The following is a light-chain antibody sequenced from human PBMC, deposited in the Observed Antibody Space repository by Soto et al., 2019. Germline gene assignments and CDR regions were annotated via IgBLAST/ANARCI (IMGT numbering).Light chain of an antibody. CDR2: DAS. J-gene: IGKJ2*01. Sequence: DIQMTQSPSSLSASVGDRVTITCQASQDISNYLNWYQQKPGKAPKLLIYDASNLETGVPSRFSGSGSWTDFTFTISSLQPEDIATYYCQQYDNLPMYTFGQGTKLESK. CDR3: QQYDNLPMYT. V-gene: IGKV1-33*01. CDR1: QDISNY.